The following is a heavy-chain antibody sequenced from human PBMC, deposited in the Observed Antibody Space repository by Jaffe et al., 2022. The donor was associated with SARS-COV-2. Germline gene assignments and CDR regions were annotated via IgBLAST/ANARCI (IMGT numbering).Heavy chain of an antibody. D-gene: IGHD4-4*01. CDR2: IGTAGDT. CDR1: GFTFSSYD. J-gene: IGHJ2*01. CDR3: ARERVPPPLTTVTNDWYFDL. V-gene: IGHV3-13*01. Sequence: EVQLVESGGGLVQPGGSLRLSCAASGFTFSSYDMHWVRQATGKGLEWVSAIGTAGDTYYPGSVKGRFTISRENAKNSLYLQMNSLRAGDTAVYYCARERVPPPLTTVTNDWYFDLWGRGTLVTVSS.